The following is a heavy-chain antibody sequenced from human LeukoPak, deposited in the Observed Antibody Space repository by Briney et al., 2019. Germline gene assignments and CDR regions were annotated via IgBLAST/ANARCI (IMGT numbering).Heavy chain of an antibody. J-gene: IGHJ4*02. D-gene: IGHD3-10*01. CDR2: ISSSSSYM. CDR3: AKRGVVIRAVIIVGFHKEAYYFDY. V-gene: IGHV3-21*04. Sequence: GGSLRLSCAASGFTFSSYSMNWVRQAPGKGLEWVSSISSSSSYMYYADSVKGRFTIPRDNPKNTLYLQMNSLRAEDTAVYFCAKRGVVIRAVIIVGFHKEAYYFDYWGQGALVTVSS. CDR1: GFTFSSYS.